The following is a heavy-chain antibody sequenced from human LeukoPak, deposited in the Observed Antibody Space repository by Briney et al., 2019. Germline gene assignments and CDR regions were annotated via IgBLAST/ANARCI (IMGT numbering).Heavy chain of an antibody. D-gene: IGHD3-3*01. V-gene: IGHV4-38-2*02. Sequence: PSETLSLTRTVSGYSISSGYYWGWIRQPPGKGLEWIGSIYHSGSTYYNPSLKSRVTISVDTSKNQFSLKLSSVTAADTAVYYCARTHYDFWSGYYQYYFDYWGQGTLVTVSS. J-gene: IGHJ4*02. CDR2: IYHSGST. CDR1: GYSISSGYY. CDR3: ARTHYDFWSGYYQYYFDY.